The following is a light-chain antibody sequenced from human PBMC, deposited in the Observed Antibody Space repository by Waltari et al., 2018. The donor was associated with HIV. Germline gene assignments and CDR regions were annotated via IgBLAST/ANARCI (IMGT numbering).Light chain of an antibody. Sequence: SYELTQPPSVSVSPGQTARITCSGDALPKKYASWYQQKSGQAPVLVIYVDTKRPSGIPGVFSGSSSGTMATLTISGAQVEDEADYYCYSTDSSGNHRVFGGGTKLTVL. CDR3: YSTDSSGNHRV. CDR2: VDT. J-gene: IGLJ3*02. CDR1: ALPKKY. V-gene: IGLV3-10*01.